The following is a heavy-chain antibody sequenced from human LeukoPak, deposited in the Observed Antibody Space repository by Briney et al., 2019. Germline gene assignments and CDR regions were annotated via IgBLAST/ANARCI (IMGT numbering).Heavy chain of an antibody. CDR3: ARQPEGTWFDP. J-gene: IGHJ5*02. CDR1: GYSF. V-gene: IGHV5-10-1*01. CDR2: IDPSGSYT. D-gene: IGHD1-1*01. Sequence: GKSLKISCKGSGYSFRQMPGKGLEWMGRIDPSGSYTNYSPSFQGHVTISADKSISTAYLQWSSLKASDTAMYYCARQPEGTWFDPWGQGTLVTVSS.